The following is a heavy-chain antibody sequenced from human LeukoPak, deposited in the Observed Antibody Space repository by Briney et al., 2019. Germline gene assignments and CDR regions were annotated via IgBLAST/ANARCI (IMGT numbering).Heavy chain of an antibody. CDR1: GFTFSDYN. D-gene: IGHD3-10*01. V-gene: IGHV3-30-3*01. Sequence: GGSLRLSCAASGFTFSDYNMHWVRHAPGKGLVWVALMSPDGNKKYYADYVKGRFTISRDNTKNTVDLQLNSLRAEDTAVYYCTRDLIGRYTFDYCGQGTLVTVSS. CDR3: TRDLIGRYTFDY. J-gene: IGHJ4*02. CDR2: MSPDGNKK.